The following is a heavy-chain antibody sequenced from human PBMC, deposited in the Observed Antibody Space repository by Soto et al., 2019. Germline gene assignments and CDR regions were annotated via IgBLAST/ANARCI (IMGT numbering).Heavy chain of an antibody. V-gene: IGHV3-30-3*01. J-gene: IGHJ4*02. D-gene: IGHD4-17*01. CDR1: GFTFRSYA. CDR3: ARESYGDLYFDY. CDR2: ISYDGSKK. Sequence: TGGSLRLSCAASGFTFRSYAMHWVRQGPGKGLEWVAVISYDGSKKYYADSVKGRFTISRDNSKNTLYLQMNSLRAEDTAVYFCARESYGDLYFDYWGQGTLVTVSS.